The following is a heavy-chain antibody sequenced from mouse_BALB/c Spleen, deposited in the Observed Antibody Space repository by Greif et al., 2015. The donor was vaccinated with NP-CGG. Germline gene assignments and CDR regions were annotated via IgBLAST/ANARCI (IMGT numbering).Heavy chain of an antibody. D-gene: IGHD1-1*01. J-gene: IGHJ1*01. Sequence: QVQLQQSGAELVRPGSSVKISCKASGYAFSSYWMNWVKQRPGQGLEWIGQIYPGDGDTNYNGKFKGKATLTADKSSSTAYMQLSSLTSEDSAVYFCAREDYGTGYFDVWGAGTTVTVSS. CDR2: IYPGDGDT. CDR1: GYAFSSYW. V-gene: IGHV1-80*01. CDR3: AREDYGTGYFDV.